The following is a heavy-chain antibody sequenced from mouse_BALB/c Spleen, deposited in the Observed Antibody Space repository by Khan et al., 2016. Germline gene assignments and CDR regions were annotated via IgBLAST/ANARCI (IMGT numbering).Heavy chain of an antibody. CDR3: AGPYGSSYVGIAY. CDR1: GYSFTGYY. Sequence: LVKTGASVKISCKASGYSFTGYYMHWVKQSHGKSLEWIGYITSYNGATSYNQKFKGKATFTVDTSSSTAYMQFNSLTSEDSAVYYCAGPYGSSYVGIAYWGQGTLVTVSA. CDR2: ITSYNGAT. V-gene: IGHV1S34*01. J-gene: IGHJ3*01. D-gene: IGHD1-1*01.